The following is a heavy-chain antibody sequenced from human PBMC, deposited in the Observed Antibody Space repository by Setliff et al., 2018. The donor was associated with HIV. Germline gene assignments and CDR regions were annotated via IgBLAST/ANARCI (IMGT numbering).Heavy chain of an antibody. Sequence: ASVKVSCQASGYIFSNYEINWVRQATGHGLEWMGWVNPKSVSTGYAPNFQGRVTMTWNTSINTAYMELSSLRSEDTAVYFCARPRNGYYHLEYWGQGTPVTVSS. V-gene: IGHV1-8*01. D-gene: IGHD3-3*01. J-gene: IGHJ4*02. CDR2: VNPKSVST. CDR1: GYIFSNYE. CDR3: ARPRNGYYHLEY.